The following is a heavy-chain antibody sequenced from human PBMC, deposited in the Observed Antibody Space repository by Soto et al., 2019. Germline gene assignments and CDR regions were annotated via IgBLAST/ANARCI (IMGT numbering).Heavy chain of an antibody. Sequence: PSETLSLTCAVSGFFISSGYYWGWIRQSPGKGLEWIGSISHSASTSYNPSLKTRVTISVNTSKNQFSLKLSSVTATDTAVYYCARRYGLNVIRGVMDWYEPWGQGTMVTV. J-gene: IGHJ5*02. CDR3: ARRYGLNVIRGVMDWYEP. CDR1: GFFISSGYY. V-gene: IGHV4-38-2*01. D-gene: IGHD3-16*01. CDR2: ISHSAST.